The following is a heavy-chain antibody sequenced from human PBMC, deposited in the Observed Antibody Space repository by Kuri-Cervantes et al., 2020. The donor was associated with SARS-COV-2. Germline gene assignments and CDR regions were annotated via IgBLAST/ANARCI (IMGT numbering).Heavy chain of an antibody. V-gene: IGHV5-51*01. Sequence: GESLKISCKGSGYSFTSYWIGWVRQMPGKGLEWMGIIYPGDSDTRYSPSFQGQVTISADKSISTAYLQWSSLKASDTAMYYCARQSADCSSTSCYIDYWAREPWSPSPQ. CDR1: GYSFTSYW. J-gene: IGHJ4*02. CDR3: ARQSADCSSTSCYIDY. CDR2: IYPGDSDT. D-gene: IGHD2-2*02.